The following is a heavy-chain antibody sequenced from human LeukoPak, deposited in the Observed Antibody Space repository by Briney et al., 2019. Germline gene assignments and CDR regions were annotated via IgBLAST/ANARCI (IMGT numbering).Heavy chain of an antibody. CDR1: GGSISNLNYY. J-gene: IGHJ6*03. Sequence: SETLSLTCTVSGGSISNLNYYWSWIRQPAGKGLEWIGRIYASGSTNYNPSLKSRVTISVDTSKNQFSLKLSSVTAADTAVYYCARYTDYMDVWGKGTTVTVSS. V-gene: IGHV4-61*02. D-gene: IGHD5-18*01. CDR3: ARYTDYMDV. CDR2: IYASGST.